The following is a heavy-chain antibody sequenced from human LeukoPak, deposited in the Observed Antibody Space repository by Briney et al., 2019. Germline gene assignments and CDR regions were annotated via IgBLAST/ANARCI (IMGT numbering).Heavy chain of an antibody. J-gene: IGHJ4*02. V-gene: IGHV1-2*02. CDR1: GYTFTGYY. D-gene: IGHD3-3*01. CDR3: ARSVTIFGVATLGY. Sequence: ASVKVSCKASGYTFTGYYMHWVRQAPGQGLEWMGWINPNSGGTNYAQKFQGRVSITRDMSTSTIYMELSSLRSDDTAVYYCARSVTIFGVATLGYWGRGTPVTVSS. CDR2: INPNSGGT.